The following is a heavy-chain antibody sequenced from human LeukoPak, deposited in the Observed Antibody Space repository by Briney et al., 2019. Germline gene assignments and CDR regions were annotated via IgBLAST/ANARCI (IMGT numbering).Heavy chain of an antibody. CDR2: ISTNTGNP. V-gene: IGHV7-4-1*02. CDR3: ARVAGSYYDSSGYRTRWFDP. CDR1: GYTFTSYA. J-gene: IGHJ5*02. D-gene: IGHD3-22*01. Sequence: ASVKVSCKASGYTFTSYAMNWVRQAPGQGLEWMGWISTNTGNPTYAQGFTGRFVFSLDTSVSTAYLQISSLKAEDTAVYYCARVAGSYYDSSGYRTRWFDPWGQGTLVTVSS.